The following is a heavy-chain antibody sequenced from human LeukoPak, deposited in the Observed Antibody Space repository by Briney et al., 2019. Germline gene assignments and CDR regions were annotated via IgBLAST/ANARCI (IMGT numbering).Heavy chain of an antibody. Sequence: ASVKVSCKASGYTFTGYYTHWVRQAPGQGLEWMGWINYKDGGTNYAQKFQGRVTMTRDSSSSIAYMELNGLRSDDTAVYYCARSSGKSRFDYWGQGTLVTVS. CDR1: GYTFTGYY. CDR2: INYKDGGT. V-gene: IGHV1-2*02. D-gene: IGHD6-25*01. CDR3: ARSSGKSRFDY. J-gene: IGHJ4*02.